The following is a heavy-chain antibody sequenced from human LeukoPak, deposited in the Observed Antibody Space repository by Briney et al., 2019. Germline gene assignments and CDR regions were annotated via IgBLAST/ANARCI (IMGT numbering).Heavy chain of an antibody. D-gene: IGHD2-8*01. CDR2: ISAYNGNT. CDR1: GYTFTSYG. CDR3: ARAPGYCTNGVCYTDNWFDP. J-gene: IGHJ5*02. Sequence: GASVKVSCKASGYTFTSYGISWVRQAPGQGLEWMGWISAYNGNTNYAQKLQGRVTMTTDTSTSTAYMELRSLRSDDTAVYYCARAPGYCTNGVCYTDNWFDPWGQGTLVTVSS. V-gene: IGHV1-18*01.